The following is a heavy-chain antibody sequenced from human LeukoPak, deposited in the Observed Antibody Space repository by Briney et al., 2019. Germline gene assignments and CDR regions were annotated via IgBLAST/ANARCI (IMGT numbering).Heavy chain of an antibody. J-gene: IGHJ3*02. CDR3: ARDRWSSSSSEGALDI. CDR2: ISAYNGNK. CDR1: GYTFTNYG. Sequence: ASVKVSCKASGYTFTNYGISWVRQAPGQGLDWKGWISAYNGNKVYAQELQGRVTMTTDTSTSTAYMELRSLRSDDTAVYYCARDRWSSSSSEGALDIWGQGTMVTVSS. D-gene: IGHD6-6*01. V-gene: IGHV1-18*01.